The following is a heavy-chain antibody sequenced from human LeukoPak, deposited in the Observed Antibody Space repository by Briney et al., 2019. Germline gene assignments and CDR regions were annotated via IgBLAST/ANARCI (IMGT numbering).Heavy chain of an antibody. D-gene: IGHD2-2*01. Sequence: GGSLRLSCAASGFTFSSYAMSWVRQAPGKGPEWVSAISGSGGSTYYADSVKGRFTISRDNSKNTLYLQMNSLRAEDTAVYYCAKEIGHYCSSTSCFIYSYAVRGIWDYWGQGTLVTVSS. V-gene: IGHV3-23*01. CDR1: GFTFSSYA. J-gene: IGHJ4*02. CDR3: AKEIGHYCSSTSCFIYSYAVRGIWDY. CDR2: ISGSGGST.